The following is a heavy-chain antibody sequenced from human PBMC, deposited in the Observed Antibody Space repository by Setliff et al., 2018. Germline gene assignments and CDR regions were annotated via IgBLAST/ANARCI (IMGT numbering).Heavy chain of an antibody. V-gene: IGHV1-24*01. CDR3: ARDRFYNSWSGTSITAPHDAFDI. D-gene: IGHD3-3*01. J-gene: IGHJ3*02. Sequence: GASVKVSCKVSGYTLTELSMHWVRQAPGKGLEWMGGFDPEDGETIYAQKFQGRVTMTEDTSTDTAYMELSSLRSEDTAVYFCARDRFYNSWSGTSITAPHDAFDIWGQGTMVTVS. CDR1: GYTLTELS. CDR2: FDPEDGET.